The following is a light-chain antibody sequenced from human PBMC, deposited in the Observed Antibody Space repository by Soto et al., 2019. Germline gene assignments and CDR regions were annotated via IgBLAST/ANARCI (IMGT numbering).Light chain of an antibody. CDR3: QSYDSSLSGYV. CDR2: ENN. J-gene: IGLJ1*01. V-gene: IGLV1-40*01. Sequence: QSVLTQPPSVSEAPGQRVTISCPGSSSNIGAGYEAHWYQQVPGTAPKLRIYENNNRPSGVHDRFSGSKSGTSASLAITGLQAEDEDEYYCQSYDSSLSGYVFGTGTKVTVL. CDR1: SSNIGAGYE.